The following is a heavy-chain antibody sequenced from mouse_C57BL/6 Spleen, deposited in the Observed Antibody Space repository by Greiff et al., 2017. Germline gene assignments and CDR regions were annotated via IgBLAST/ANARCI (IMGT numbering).Heavy chain of an antibody. CDR2: IYPRSGNT. D-gene: IGHD3-2*02. Sequence: VQLQQSGAELARPGASVKLSCKASGYTFTSYGISWVKQRPGQGLEWIGEIYPRSGNTYYNEKFKGKATLTADKSSSTAYMELRSLTSEDSAVYFCERPKTAQATGYFDYWGQGTTLTVSS. CDR1: GYTFTSYG. J-gene: IGHJ2*01. CDR3: ERPKTAQATGYFDY. V-gene: IGHV1-81*01.